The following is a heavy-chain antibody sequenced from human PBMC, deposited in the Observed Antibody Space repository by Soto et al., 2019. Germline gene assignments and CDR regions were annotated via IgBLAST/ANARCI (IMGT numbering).Heavy chain of an antibody. CDR2: IYYSGST. CDR3: YSSSSADYGMDV. V-gene: IGHV4-30-4*01. J-gene: IGHJ6*02. Sequence: SETLSLTCTVSGGSISSGDYYWSWIRHPPGKGLEWIGYIYYSGSTYYNPSLKSRVTISVDTYKNQSSLKLSSVTAADTAVYSCYSSSSADYGMDVWGQGTTVT. D-gene: IGHD6-6*01. CDR1: GGSISSGDYY.